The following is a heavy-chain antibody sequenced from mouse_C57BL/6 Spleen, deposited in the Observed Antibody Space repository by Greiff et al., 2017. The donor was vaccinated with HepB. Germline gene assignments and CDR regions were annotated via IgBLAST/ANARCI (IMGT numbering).Heavy chain of an antibody. CDR2: IDPSDSYT. CDR3: ARNWGGYYFDY. J-gene: IGHJ2*01. D-gene: IGHD4-1*01. Sequence: VQLQQPGAELVKPGASVKLSCKASGYTFTSYWMQWVKQRPGQGLEWIGEIDPSDSYTNYNQKFKGKATLTVDTSSSTAYMQLSSLTSEDSAVYYCARNWGGYYFDYWGQGTTLTVSS. V-gene: IGHV1-50*01. CDR1: GYTFTSYW.